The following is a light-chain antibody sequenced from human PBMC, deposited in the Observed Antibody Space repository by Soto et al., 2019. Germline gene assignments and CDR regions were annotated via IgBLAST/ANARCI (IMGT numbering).Light chain of an antibody. Sequence: QPVLTQSPSASASPGASVKLTCTLSSRHSSYYIAWHQQQQEKDPRYLMKLNSDSSHSKGDGIPDRFSGSSSAAERYLTISRLQSEDESYYCSQTWGNSIKVFGGGTKLTVL. CDR1: SRHSSYY. CDR3: QTWGNSIKV. J-gene: IGLJ2*01. CDR2: LNSDSSH. V-gene: IGLV4-69*01.